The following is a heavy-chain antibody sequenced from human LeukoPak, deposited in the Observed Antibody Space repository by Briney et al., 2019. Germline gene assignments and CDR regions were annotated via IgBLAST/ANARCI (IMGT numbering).Heavy chain of an antibody. CDR1: GYTFTGYY. CDR3: ARMHNWNDDPTFDY. CDR2: INPNSGGT. J-gene: IGHJ4*02. V-gene: IGHV1-2*02. Sequence: GASVKVSCKASGYTFTGYYMHWVRQAPGQGLEWMGWINPNSGGTNYAQKFQGRVTMTRDTSISTAYMELSRLGSDDTAVYYCARMHNWNDDPTFDYWGQGTLVTVSS. D-gene: IGHD1-20*01.